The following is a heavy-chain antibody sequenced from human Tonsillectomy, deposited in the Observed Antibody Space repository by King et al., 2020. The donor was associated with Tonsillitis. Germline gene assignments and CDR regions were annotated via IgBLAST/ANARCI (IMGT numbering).Heavy chain of an antibody. J-gene: IGHJ4*02. D-gene: IGHD2/OR15-2a*01. Sequence: VQLVESGGSVVQPGRSLRLSCAASGFTFSSYAVNWVRQAPGKGLEWVAVISHDESNKFYADSVKGRFTMSRDNSKKTLYLQMNNLRAEDTAMYYCATLYANTCVKNYWGRGTLVTVSS. CDR2: ISHDESNK. CDR3: ATLYANTCVKNY. V-gene: IGHV3-30-3*01. CDR1: GFTFSSYA.